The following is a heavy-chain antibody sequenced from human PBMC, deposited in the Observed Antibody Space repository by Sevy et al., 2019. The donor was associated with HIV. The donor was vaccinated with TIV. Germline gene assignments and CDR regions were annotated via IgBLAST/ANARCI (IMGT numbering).Heavy chain of an antibody. J-gene: IGHJ5*02. CDR1: GFTFSSYA. CDR2: ISSSGVST. D-gene: IGHD2-8*01. CDR3: ARDSRNGLDP. Sequence: GGSLRLSCAASGFTFSSYAMSWVRQAPGKGLEWVSTISSSGVSTYYADSVKGRFTISRDNSKNTLHLQMNSLRAEDTAVYYCARDSRNGLDPWGQGALVTVSS. V-gene: IGHV3-23*01.